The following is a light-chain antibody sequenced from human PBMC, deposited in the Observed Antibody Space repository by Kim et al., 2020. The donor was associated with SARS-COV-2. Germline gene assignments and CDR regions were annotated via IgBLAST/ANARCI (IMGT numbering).Light chain of an antibody. V-gene: IGLV6-57*01. CDR2: EDD. CDR1: RGSVASNF. Sequence: GTPVATSSPRSRGSVASNFVQWYQPRPGSRPTTLIYEDDQRSSGVPDRFSASIDRSSNSASLSISGLKTEDEADYYCQSYDDNIQVFGGGTQLTVL. J-gene: IGLJ3*02. CDR3: QSYDDNIQV.